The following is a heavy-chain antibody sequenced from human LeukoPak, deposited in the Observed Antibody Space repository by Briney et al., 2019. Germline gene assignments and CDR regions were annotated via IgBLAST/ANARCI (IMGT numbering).Heavy chain of an antibody. D-gene: IGHD4-17*01. J-gene: IGHJ4*02. V-gene: IGHV3-53*01. CDR1: GFTVSSKY. Sequence: GGSLRLSCAASGFTVSSKYMSWVRQAPGKGLEWVSVIYNNGNTHYADSVKGRFTISRDNSKNMLYLQMNSLRAGDTAVYFCARVGGDQVGYWGQGTLVTVSS. CDR3: ARVGGDQVGY. CDR2: IYNNGNT.